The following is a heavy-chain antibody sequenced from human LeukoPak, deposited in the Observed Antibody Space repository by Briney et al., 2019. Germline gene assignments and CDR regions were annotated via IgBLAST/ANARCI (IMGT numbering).Heavy chain of an antibody. V-gene: IGHV1-46*01. D-gene: IGHD2-15*01. CDR3: ARGPHLTIKRGGS. J-gene: IGHJ4*02. Sequence: ASVKVSCKASGYTFTSYYMHWVRQAPGQGLEWMGIINPSGGSTNYAQKLQGRVTMTTDTSTSTAYMELRSLRSDDTAVYYCARGPHLTIKRGGSWGQGTLVTVSS. CDR1: GYTFTSYY. CDR2: INPSGGST.